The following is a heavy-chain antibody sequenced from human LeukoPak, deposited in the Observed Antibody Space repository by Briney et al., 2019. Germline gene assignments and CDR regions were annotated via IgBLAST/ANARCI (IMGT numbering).Heavy chain of an antibody. J-gene: IGHJ4*02. CDR3: ARTGYCSSTSCPGSDY. Sequence: SETLSLTCTVSGGSISSGSYYWSWIRQPAGKGLEWIGRIYTSGSTNYNPSLKSRVTISVDTSKNQFSLKLSSVTAADTAVYYCARTGYCSSTSCPGSDYWGQGALVTVSS. CDR1: GGSISSGSYY. V-gene: IGHV4-61*02. CDR2: IYTSGST. D-gene: IGHD2-2*01.